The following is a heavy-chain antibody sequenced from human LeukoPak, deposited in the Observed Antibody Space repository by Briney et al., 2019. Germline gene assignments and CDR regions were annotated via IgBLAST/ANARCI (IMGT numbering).Heavy chain of an antibody. D-gene: IGHD6-13*01. CDR2: INNSGGST. CDR1: GFTFSSYA. J-gene: IGHJ4*02. CDR3: AKARSDRSSREGFDY. V-gene: IGHV3-23*01. Sequence: GGSLRLSCAASGFTFSSYAMNWVRQAPGKGLAWVSGINNSGGSTYYADSVKGRFTISRDNSKNTLYLQMNSLRAEDTAVYYCAKARSDRSSREGFDYWGQGTLVTVSS.